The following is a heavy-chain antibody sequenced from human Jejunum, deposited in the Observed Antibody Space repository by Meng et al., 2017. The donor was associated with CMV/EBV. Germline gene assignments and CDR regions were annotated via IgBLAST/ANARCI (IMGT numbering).Heavy chain of an antibody. V-gene: IGHV3-30-3*01. Sequence: SGFTFRNYALHWVRQAACKGLEWVAVMSYDGNNQYFADSVKGRFTLSRDNSKNTVYLQMNSLRPEDTAVYYCARDDYGDAGAYFDYWGQGTLVTVSS. CDR3: ARDDYGDAGAYFDY. D-gene: IGHD4-17*01. J-gene: IGHJ4*02. CDR2: MSYDGNNQ. CDR1: GFTFRNYA.